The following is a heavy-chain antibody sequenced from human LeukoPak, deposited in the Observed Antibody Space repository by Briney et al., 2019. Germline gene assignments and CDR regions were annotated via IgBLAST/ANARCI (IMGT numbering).Heavy chain of an antibody. CDR1: GYSISSGYY. J-gene: IGHJ3*02. V-gene: IGHV4-38-2*02. Sequence: PSETLSLTCTVSGYSISSGYYWGWIRQPPGKGLEWIGNICHSGSTYYNPSLKSRVTISVDTSKNQFSLKLSSVTAADTAVYYCARVRATDAFDIWGQGTMVTVSS. CDR2: ICHSGST. CDR3: ARVRATDAFDI.